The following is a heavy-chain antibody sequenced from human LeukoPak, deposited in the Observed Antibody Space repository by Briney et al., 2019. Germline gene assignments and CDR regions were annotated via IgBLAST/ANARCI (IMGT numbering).Heavy chain of an antibody. CDR1: GFTFSSYA. CDR3: AKSGSNYYYHYMDV. D-gene: IGHD4-11*01. CDR2: ISGSGGST. V-gene: IGHV3-23*01. Sequence: GGSLRLSCAASGFTFSSYAMSWVRQAPGKGLEWVSAISGSGGSTYYADSVKGRFTISRDNSKNTLYLQMNSLRAEDTAIYYCAKSGSNYYYHYMDVWGKGTTVTVSS. J-gene: IGHJ6*03.